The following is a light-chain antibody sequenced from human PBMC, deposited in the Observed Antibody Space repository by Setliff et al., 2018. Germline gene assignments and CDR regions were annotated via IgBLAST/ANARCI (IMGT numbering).Light chain of an antibody. CDR2: EVS. CDR1: SSDVGGYNY. J-gene: IGLJ1*01. Sequence: QSVLTQPPSASGSPGQSVTISCTGTSSDVGGYNYVSWYQQHPGKAPKLMIYEVSKRPSGVPDRFSGSKSGNTASLTVSGLQAEDEADYYCSSYAGSNNPDVFGTGTKV. V-gene: IGLV2-8*01. CDR3: SSYAGSNNPDV.